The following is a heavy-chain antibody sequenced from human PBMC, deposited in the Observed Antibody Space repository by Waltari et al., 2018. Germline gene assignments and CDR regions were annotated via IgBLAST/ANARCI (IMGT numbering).Heavy chain of an antibody. CDR2: INQWGST. V-gene: IGHV4-34*01. Sequence: QVQLQQWGAGLFKPSDTLSLTCAVYGGSFSGYYWSWIRQPPGKGLEWSGEINQWGSTNYNPSLKSRVTISVDTSKNQFSLKLSSVTAADTAVYYCARGRGYYYVFDYWGQGTLVTVSS. CDR1: GGSFSGYY. CDR3: ARGRGYYYVFDY. J-gene: IGHJ4*02. D-gene: IGHD3-22*01.